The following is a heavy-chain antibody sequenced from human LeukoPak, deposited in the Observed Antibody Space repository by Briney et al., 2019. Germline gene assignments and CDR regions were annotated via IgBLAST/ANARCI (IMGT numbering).Heavy chain of an antibody. D-gene: IGHD3-3*01. CDR1: GFTFSSYA. Sequence: GGSLGLSCAASGFTFSSYAMSWVRQAPGKGLEWVSAISGSGGSTYYADSVKGRFTISRDNSKNTLYLQMNSLRAEDTAVYYCAKDLQPDDFWSGYYALGAFDIWGQGTMVTVSS. CDR3: AKDLQPDDFWSGYYALGAFDI. CDR2: ISGSGGST. V-gene: IGHV3-23*01. J-gene: IGHJ3*02.